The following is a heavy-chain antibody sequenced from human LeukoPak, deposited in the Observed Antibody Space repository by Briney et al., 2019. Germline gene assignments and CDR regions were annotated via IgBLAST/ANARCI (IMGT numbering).Heavy chain of an antibody. Sequence: PGGSLGLSCAASGFSFGDYYMSWIRQAPGKGLEWVSYITSSGSGTYYADSVKGRFTISRDNAKNSLHLQMNSLRAEDTAVYYCARDFSSGRYSQYFQHWGQGTLVTVSS. V-gene: IGHV3-11*01. CDR1: GFSFGDYY. D-gene: IGHD1-26*01. J-gene: IGHJ1*01. CDR2: ITSSGSGT. CDR3: ARDFSSGRYSQYFQH.